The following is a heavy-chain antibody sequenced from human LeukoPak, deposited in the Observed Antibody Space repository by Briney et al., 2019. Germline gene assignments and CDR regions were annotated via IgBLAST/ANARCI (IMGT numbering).Heavy chain of an antibody. Sequence: PSETLSLTCSVSDVSISSYHWSWVRQPPGKGLEWIGYIDYSGTTSYNPSLKSRVSISVDTSKNQFSLRVRSVSAADTAVYYCARGTFMFRGVPLEPDAFDIWGQGTMVSVSS. CDR2: IDYSGTT. CDR1: DVSISSYH. CDR3: ARGTFMFRGVPLEPDAFDI. D-gene: IGHD3-10*01. V-gene: IGHV4-59*01. J-gene: IGHJ3*02.